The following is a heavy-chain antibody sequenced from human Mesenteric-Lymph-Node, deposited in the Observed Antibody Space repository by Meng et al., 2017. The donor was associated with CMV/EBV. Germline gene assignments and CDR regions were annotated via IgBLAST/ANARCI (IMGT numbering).Heavy chain of an antibody. CDR2: ISYDGTTK. CDR1: EFTFSVYA. Sequence: GGSLRLSCAASEFTFSVYAMHWVRQAPGKGLEWMAVISYDGTTKYYADSVKGRFTISRDNSKNTLYLQMNSLRVEDTAIYYCTRASNSSPRDTGTYYYYSMDVWSQGTTVTVSS. CDR3: TRASNSSPRDTGTYYYYSMDV. V-gene: IGHV3-30-3*01. D-gene: IGHD3-10*01. J-gene: IGHJ6*02.